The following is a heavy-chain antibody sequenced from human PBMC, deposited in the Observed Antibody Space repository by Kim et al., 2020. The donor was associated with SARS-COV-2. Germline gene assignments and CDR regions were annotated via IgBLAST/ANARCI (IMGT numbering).Heavy chain of an antibody. V-gene: IGHV3-30-3*01. CDR2: ISYDGSNK. CDR3: ARDRSLESGSYSFVY. Sequence: GGSLRLSCAASGFTFSSYAMHWVRQAPGKGLEWVAVISYDGSNKYYADSVKGRFTISRDNSKNTLYLQMNSLRAEDTAVYYCARDRSLESGSYSFVYWGQGTLVTVSS. J-gene: IGHJ4*02. CDR1: GFTFSSYA. D-gene: IGHD1-26*01.